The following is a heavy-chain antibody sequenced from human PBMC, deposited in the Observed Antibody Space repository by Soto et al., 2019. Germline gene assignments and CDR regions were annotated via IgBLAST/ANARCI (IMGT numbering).Heavy chain of an antibody. CDR1: GGTVNTYY. D-gene: IGHD3-16*01. J-gene: IGHJ4*02. Sequence: QVQLQESGPGLVKPSETLSLTCTVSGGTVNTYYWSWIRQPPGKGLEGSGYIYSSGSTNYNPSLMRGVNMPVDTSKNQFSLYLRSVTAADTAVYYCARDRGPHSYADYWGQGTLVTVSS. CDR2: IYSSGST. CDR3: ARDRGPHSYADY. V-gene: IGHV4-59*02.